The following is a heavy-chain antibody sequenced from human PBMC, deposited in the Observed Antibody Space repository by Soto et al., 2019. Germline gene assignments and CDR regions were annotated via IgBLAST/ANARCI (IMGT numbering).Heavy chain of an antibody. CDR3: ARDGEYCSGGSCYSENWFDP. Sequence: SETLSLTXTVSGGSISSYYWSWIRQPAGKGLEWIGRIYTSGSTNYNPSLKSRVTMSVDTSKNQFSLKLSSVTAADTAVYYCARDGEYCSGGSCYSENWFDPWGQGTLVTVSS. V-gene: IGHV4-4*07. CDR1: GGSISSYY. J-gene: IGHJ5*02. D-gene: IGHD2-15*01. CDR2: IYTSGST.